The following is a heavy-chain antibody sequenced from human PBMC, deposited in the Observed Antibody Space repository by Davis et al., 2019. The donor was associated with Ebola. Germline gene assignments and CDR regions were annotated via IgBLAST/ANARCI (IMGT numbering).Heavy chain of an antibody. CDR3: ARAAYCSGGSCNFYGMDV. J-gene: IGHJ6*04. D-gene: IGHD2-15*01. CDR2: ISYDGSNK. V-gene: IGHV3-30*04. Sequence: GESLKISCAASGFTFSSYAMHWVRQAPGKGLEWVAVISYDGSNKYYADSVKGRFTISRDNSKNTLYLQLNSLRADDTAVYYCARAAYCSGGSCNFYGMDVWGKGTTVTVSS. CDR1: GFTFSSYA.